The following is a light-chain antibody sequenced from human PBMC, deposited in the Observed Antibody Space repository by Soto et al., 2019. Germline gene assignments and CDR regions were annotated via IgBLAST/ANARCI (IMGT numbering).Light chain of an antibody. CDR2: EVS. CDR1: SSDVADYEY. J-gene: IGLJ1*01. V-gene: IGLV2-14*01. CDR3: SSNKRTGGVCV. Sequence: QPVLTQPASVSGSPGQSITISCTGTSSDVADYEYVSWHQQHPGKGPKLMIYEVSNRTSGVSNRFSGSKSGNTASLTISGLPDEDGTAYFCSSNKRTGGVCVLATGTKVT.